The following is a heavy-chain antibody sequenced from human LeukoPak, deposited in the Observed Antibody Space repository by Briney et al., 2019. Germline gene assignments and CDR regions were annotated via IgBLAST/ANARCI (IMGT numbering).Heavy chain of an antibody. CDR2: IIPIFGTA. Sequence: ASVKVSCKASGGTFSDYALNWVRQAPGQGLEWMGGIIPIFGTANYAQKFQGRVTITADESTSTAYMELSSLRSEDTAVYYCARNYYLNTNWFDPWGQGTLVTVSS. CDR3: ARNYYLNTNWFDP. J-gene: IGHJ5*02. CDR1: GGTFSDYA. V-gene: IGHV1-69*13. D-gene: IGHD3-10*01.